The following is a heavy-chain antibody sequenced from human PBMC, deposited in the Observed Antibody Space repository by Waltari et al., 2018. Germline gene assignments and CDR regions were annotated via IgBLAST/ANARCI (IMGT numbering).Heavy chain of an antibody. CDR1: AGSISSSS. D-gene: IGHD2-21*01. Sequence: QVQLQESGPRLVKPSETLSLTCTVSAGSISSSSWSWIRQPPGKGLEWIGYIYYSGSTSYNPSRKSRVTVSVDTSKNQLSLKLSSVTAADTAVYYCARGGAYCGGDCYPHLDYWGQGTLVTVSS. CDR3: ARGGAYCGGDCYPHLDY. V-gene: IGHV4-59*01. J-gene: IGHJ4*02. CDR2: IYYSGST.